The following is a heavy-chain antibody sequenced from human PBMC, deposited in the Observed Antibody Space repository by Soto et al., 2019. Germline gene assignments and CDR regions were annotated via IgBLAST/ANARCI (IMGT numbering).Heavy chain of an antibody. CDR3: AMVDVYVTPSPQDV. CDR1: GYTFTRYG. V-gene: IGHV1-18*01. D-gene: IGHD3-16*01. Sequence: QVQLVQSGAEVKNPGASVKVSCKASGYTFTRYGIGWARQAPGQGLEWMGWINTYNGNTNYAQNVQGRVTLTTDTPTSTAYMALRTLRSNDTAIYYCAMVDVYVTPSPQDVWGQGTTVIASS. CDR2: INTYNGNT. J-gene: IGHJ6*02.